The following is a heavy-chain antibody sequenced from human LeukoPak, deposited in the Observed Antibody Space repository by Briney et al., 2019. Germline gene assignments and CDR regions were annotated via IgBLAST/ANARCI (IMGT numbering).Heavy chain of an antibody. CDR3: ARSLKSSPAYSYWYFDL. CDR1: GGSISSYY. J-gene: IGHJ2*01. CDR2: IYYSGST. D-gene: IGHD2-2*01. Sequence: PSETLSLTCTVSGGSISSYYWSWIRQPPGKGLEWIGYIYYSGSTNYNPSLKSRVTISVDTSKNQFSLKLSSVTAEDTAVYYCARSLKSSPAYSYWYFDLWGRGTLVTVSS. V-gene: IGHV4-59*01.